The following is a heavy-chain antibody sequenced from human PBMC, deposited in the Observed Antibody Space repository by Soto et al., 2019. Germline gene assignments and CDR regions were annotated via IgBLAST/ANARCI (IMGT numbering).Heavy chain of an antibody. CDR3: ARDRDWYFDL. CDR2: ISYDGSNK. J-gene: IGHJ2*01. CDR1: GFTFSSYA. Sequence: GGSLRLSCAASGFTFSSYAMHWVRQAPGKGLEWVAVISYDGSNKYYADSVKDRFTISRDNSKNTLYLQMNSLRAEDTAVYYCARDRDWYFDLWGRGTLVTVSS. V-gene: IGHV3-30-3*01.